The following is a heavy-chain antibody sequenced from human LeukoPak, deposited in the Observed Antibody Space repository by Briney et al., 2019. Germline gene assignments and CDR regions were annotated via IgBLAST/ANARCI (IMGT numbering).Heavy chain of an antibody. CDR3: ARGSPTMAHFDY. Sequence: SETLSLTCTVSGGSISSGGYYWSWIRQHPGKGLEWIGYIYYSGSTYYNPSLKSRVTISVDTSKNQFSLKLSSVTAADTAVYYCARGSPTMAHFDYWGQGTLVTVSS. CDR2: IYYSGST. D-gene: IGHD3-10*01. V-gene: IGHV4-31*03. J-gene: IGHJ4*02. CDR1: GGSISSGGYY.